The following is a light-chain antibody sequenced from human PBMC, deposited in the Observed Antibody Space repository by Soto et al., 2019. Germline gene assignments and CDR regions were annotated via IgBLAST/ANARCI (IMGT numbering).Light chain of an antibody. Sequence: QSVLTQPPSLSEAPGQRVTISCTGSSSNTGAGYDVHWYQQLPGTAPKLLIYGNNNRPSGVPDRFSGSKSGSSASLAIAGLQPEDEADYYCQSYDSSLSGSLFGGGTKLTVL. CDR1: SSNTGAGYD. CDR2: GNN. J-gene: IGLJ3*02. V-gene: IGLV1-40*01. CDR3: QSYDSSLSGSL.